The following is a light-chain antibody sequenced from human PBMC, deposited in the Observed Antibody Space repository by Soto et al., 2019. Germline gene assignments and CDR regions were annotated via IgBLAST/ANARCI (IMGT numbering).Light chain of an antibody. CDR3: QQYNNWPMYT. CDR1: QSVSSN. V-gene: IGKV3-15*01. J-gene: IGKJ2*01. Sequence: ETVMTQSPATLSVSPGERATLSCRASQSVSSNLAWYQQNPGQAPRLLISGASTRATGIPARFSGSGSGTEFTLTISSLQSEDFAIYYCQQYNNWPMYTFGQGTKLEIK. CDR2: GAS.